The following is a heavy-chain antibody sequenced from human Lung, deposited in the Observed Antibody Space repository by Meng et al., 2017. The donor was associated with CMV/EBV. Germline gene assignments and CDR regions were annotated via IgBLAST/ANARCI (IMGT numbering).Heavy chain of an antibody. D-gene: IGHD3-10*01. CDR1: GFNVRDKY. J-gene: IGHJ4*02. Sequence: EVHLVESXXGXVQPGXXLXXSCAASGFNVRDKYMSWVRQAPGKGLEWVCIIYRGDNTYYIDSVKDRFTVSRDNSKNTMYLQMNSLRVEDTAVYYCTGDSVSNPNLDYWGQGTLFNVSS. V-gene: IGHV3-66*01. CDR2: IYRGDNT. CDR3: TGDSVSNPNLDY.